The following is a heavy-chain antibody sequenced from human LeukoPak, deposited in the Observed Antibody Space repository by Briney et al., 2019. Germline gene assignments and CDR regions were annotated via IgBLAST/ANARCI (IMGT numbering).Heavy chain of an antibody. CDR3: ARGASSSPPGDDYFDY. D-gene: IGHD6-6*01. Sequence: GESLKISCKGSGYRFTSYWIGWVHQMPGKGLEWMGIIYPSDSDTRYSPSFQGQVTISADRSISTAYLQWSSLKASDTAMYYCARGASSSPPGDDYFDYWGQGTLVTVSS. V-gene: IGHV5-51*07. CDR2: IYPSDSDT. CDR1: GYRFTSYW. J-gene: IGHJ4*02.